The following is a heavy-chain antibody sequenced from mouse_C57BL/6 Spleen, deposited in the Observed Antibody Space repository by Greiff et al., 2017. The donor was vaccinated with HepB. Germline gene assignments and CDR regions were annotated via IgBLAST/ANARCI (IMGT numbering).Heavy chain of an antibody. Sequence: EVQLQQSGPGLVKPSQSLSLPCSVTGYSITSGYYWNWIRQFPGNKLEWMGYISYDGSNNYNPSLKNRISITRDKSTNQFFLKLNSRTTEDTATYYWARGGNYFDYWGQGTTLTVSS. CDR1: GYSITSGYY. V-gene: IGHV3-6*01. CDR2: ISYDGSN. J-gene: IGHJ2*01. CDR3: ARGGNYFDY.